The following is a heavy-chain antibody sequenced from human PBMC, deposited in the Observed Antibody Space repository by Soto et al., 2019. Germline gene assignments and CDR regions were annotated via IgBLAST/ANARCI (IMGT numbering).Heavy chain of an antibody. Sequence: AXGSLRLSCAASGFTFSSYAMSWVRQAPGKGLEWVSAISGSGGSTYYADSVKGRFTISRDNPKNTLYLQMNSLRAEDTAVYYCANTGTSGYLYYYYYGMDVWGQGTTVTVSS. CDR1: GFTFSSYA. CDR2: ISGSGGST. J-gene: IGHJ6*02. CDR3: ANTGTSGYLYYYYYGMDV. V-gene: IGHV3-23*01. D-gene: IGHD3-22*01.